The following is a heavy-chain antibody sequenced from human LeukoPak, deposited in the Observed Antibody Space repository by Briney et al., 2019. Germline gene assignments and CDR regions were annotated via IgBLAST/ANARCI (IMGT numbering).Heavy chain of an antibody. V-gene: IGHV3-23*01. D-gene: IGHD3-3*01. CDR1: GFTFSSYA. J-gene: IGHJ4*02. Sequence: GGSLRLSCAASGFTFSSYAMSWVRQAPGKGLEWVSAISGSGGSTYYADSVKGRFTISRDNSKNTLYLQMNSLRAEDTAVYYCAKDLGYDFWSGYRYFDYWGQGTLVTVSS. CDR2: ISGSGGST. CDR3: AKDLGYDFWSGYRYFDY.